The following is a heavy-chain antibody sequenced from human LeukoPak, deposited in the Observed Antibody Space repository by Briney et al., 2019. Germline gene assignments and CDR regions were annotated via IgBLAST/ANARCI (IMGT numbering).Heavy chain of an antibody. V-gene: IGHV1-2*06. CDR1: GYTFTDYY. CDR3: ARDLDQYSGRYGGFGHDF. Sequence: ASVKVSCKASGYTFTDYYIHWVRQAPGQGLEWVGRINPDSGVTNYAQKFQGRVTMTTDTSTSTAYMELRSLRSGDTAVYYCARDLDQYSGRYGGFGHDFWGQGTLVTVSS. CDR2: INPDSGVT. J-gene: IGHJ4*02. D-gene: IGHD1-26*01.